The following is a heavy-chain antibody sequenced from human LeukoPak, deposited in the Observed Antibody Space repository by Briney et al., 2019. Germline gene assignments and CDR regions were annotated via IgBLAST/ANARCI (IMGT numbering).Heavy chain of an antibody. V-gene: IGHV4-38-2*01. CDR3: AKTSSVAARGPFDI. Sequence: ETLSLTCSVSGYSISSGRFWGWIRRPPGKGLEWLGSTYNTGTTYLSPSLKNRLTISVDTSRNQFSLKLTSMTAADTAMYYCAKTSSVAARGPFDIWGLGTVVTVSP. CDR1: GYSISSGRF. D-gene: IGHD6-6*01. J-gene: IGHJ3*02. CDR2: TYNTGTT.